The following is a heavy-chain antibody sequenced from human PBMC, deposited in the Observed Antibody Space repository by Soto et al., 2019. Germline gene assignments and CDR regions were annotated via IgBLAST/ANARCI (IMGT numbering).Heavy chain of an antibody. J-gene: IGHJ6*02. D-gene: IGHD2-2*01. V-gene: IGHV1-46*01. CDR2: ITPSGGST. CDR3: ARDTDIVVVPATLPYYYSGMDV. CDR1: GYTFTSYY. Sequence: QVQLVQSGAEVKKPGSSVKVSCKASGYTFTSYYMHWVRQAPGQGLEWMGIITPSGGSTSYAQKCQGRVTMTRDTATSTVYMELRSLRSEDKAVDYCARDTDIVVVPATLPYYYSGMDVWGQGTTVTVSS.